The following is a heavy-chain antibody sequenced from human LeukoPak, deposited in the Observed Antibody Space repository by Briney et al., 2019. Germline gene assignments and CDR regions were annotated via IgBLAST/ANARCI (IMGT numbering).Heavy chain of an antibody. D-gene: IGHD3-3*01. CDR2: IYYSGST. CDR1: GGLISSYY. J-gene: IGHJ5*02. Sequence: SETLSLPCTVSGGLISSYYWSWIRQPPGKGLEWIGYIYYSGSTNYNPSLKSRVTISVDTSKNQFSLKLSSVTAADTAVYYCARSQDFWSGYTIPWFDPWGQGTLVTVSS. CDR3: ARSQDFWSGYTIPWFDP. V-gene: IGHV4-59*01.